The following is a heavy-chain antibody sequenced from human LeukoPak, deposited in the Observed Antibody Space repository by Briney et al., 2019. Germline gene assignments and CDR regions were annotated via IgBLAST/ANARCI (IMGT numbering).Heavy chain of an antibody. Sequence: GGSLRLSCAASGFTVSSSYMSWVRQAPGKGLEWVSVIYSGGGTNYADSAKGRVTISRDNSKNTLYLQMNSLRAEDTAVYYCAKAPYISGTGYYFDYWGQGTLVTVSS. V-gene: IGHV3-53*01. CDR2: IYSGGGT. J-gene: IGHJ4*02. CDR1: GFTVSSSY. D-gene: IGHD1-26*01. CDR3: AKAPYISGTGYYFDY.